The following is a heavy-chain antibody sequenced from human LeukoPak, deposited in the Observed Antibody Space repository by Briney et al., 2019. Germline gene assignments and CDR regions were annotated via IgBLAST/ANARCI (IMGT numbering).Heavy chain of an antibody. CDR3: AKAPLPAADYWYFDL. CDR2: ISGSGGST. J-gene: IGHJ2*01. D-gene: IGHD2-2*01. CDR1: GFTFSNYA. Sequence: GGSLRLSCAASGFTFSNYAMRWVRQAPGKGLEWVSAISGSGGSTYYADSVKGRFTISRDNSKNTLYLQMNSLRAEDTAVYYCAKAPLPAADYWYFDLWGRGTLVTVSS. V-gene: IGHV3-23*01.